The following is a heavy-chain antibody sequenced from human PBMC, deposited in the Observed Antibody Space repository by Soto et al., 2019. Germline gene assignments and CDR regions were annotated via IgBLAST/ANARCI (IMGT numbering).Heavy chain of an antibody. V-gene: IGHV3-23*01. CDR1: GFTFSSYT. J-gene: IGHJ4*02. CDR3: ARAREASLLRVPSPY. Sequence: GSPRLSCEASGFTFSSYTMNWVRRAPGKGLEWVATIGGSGDGTYYGDSVKGRFTISRDNSKNTVYLQLNSLRAEDTAIYYCARAREASLLRVPSPYWGQGTLVTVSS. D-gene: IGHD2-21*02. CDR2: IGGSGDGT.